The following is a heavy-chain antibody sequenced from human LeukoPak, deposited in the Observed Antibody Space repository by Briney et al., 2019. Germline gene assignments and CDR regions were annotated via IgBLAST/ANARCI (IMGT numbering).Heavy chain of an antibody. V-gene: IGHV1-8*03. CDR1: GYTFTSYD. CDR3: ARDPLLGDTWFEFLDL. D-gene: IGHD3-10*01. CDR2: VNPNSGNT. J-gene: IGHJ5*02. Sequence: ASVKVSCKASGYTFTSYDINWVRQATGRGLEWMGWVNPNSGNTGYAQKFQGRVTFTRNTSISTAYMELSSLRSEDTAVYYCARDPLLGDTWFEFLDLWGQGALVTVSS.